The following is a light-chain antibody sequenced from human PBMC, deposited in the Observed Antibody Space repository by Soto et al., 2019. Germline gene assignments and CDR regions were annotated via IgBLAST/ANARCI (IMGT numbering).Light chain of an antibody. CDR1: QSIRIY. V-gene: IGKV1-39*01. J-gene: IGKJ4*01. CDR3: QQSYSTPPT. Sequence: DIQMTQSPSSLSASVGDRVIITCRASQSIRIYLNWYQKKPGKAPKLLIYAASSLQSGVPSRFSGSGSGTDFTLTISSLQPEDFATYYCQQSYSTPPTFGGGTKVEIK. CDR2: AAS.